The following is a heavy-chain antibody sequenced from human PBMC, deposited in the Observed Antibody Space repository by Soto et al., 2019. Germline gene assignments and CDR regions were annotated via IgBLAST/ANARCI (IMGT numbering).Heavy chain of an antibody. CDR3: AMVDNYVTPTPQDV. CDR1: GYIFVKYG. J-gene: IGHJ6*02. V-gene: IGHV1-18*01. D-gene: IGHD3-16*01. Sequence: QVQLVQSGDEVRKPGSSVKVSCKASGYIFVKYGIAWVRQAPGQGLEWMGWINPYSGNTHYASKVQGRLTMTTDTSTSTAYMDLGSLTSDDTDVYYCAMVDNYVTPTPQDVWGQGTTVTVSS. CDR2: INPYSGNT.